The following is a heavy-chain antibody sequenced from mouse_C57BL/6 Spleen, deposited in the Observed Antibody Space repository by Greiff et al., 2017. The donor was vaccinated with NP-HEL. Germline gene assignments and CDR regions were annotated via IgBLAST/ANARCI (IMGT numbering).Heavy chain of an antibody. J-gene: IGHJ4*01. CDR3: TVYDGYPYYYAMDY. V-gene: IGHV6-3*01. CDR2: IRLKSDNYAT. CDR1: GFTFSNYW. Sequence: EVKLMESGGGLVQPGGSMKLSCVASGFTFSNYWMNWVRQSPEKGLEWVAQIRLKSDNYATHYAESVKGRFTISRDDSKSSVYLQMNNLRAADTGIYYCTVYDGYPYYYAMDYWGQGTSVTVSS. D-gene: IGHD2-3*01.